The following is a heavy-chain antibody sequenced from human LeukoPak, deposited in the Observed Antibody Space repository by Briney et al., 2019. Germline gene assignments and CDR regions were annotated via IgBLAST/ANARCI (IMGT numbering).Heavy chain of an antibody. CDR2: IIPIFGTA. CDR1: GGTFSSYA. Sequence: SSVKVSCKASGGTFSSYAISWVRQAPGQGLEWMGGIIPIFGTANYAQKFQGRVTITADESTSTAYTELSSLRSEDTAVYYCARGVLYCSSTSCYRWFDPWGQGTLVTVSS. V-gene: IGHV1-69*01. D-gene: IGHD2-2*01. CDR3: ARGVLYCSSTSCYRWFDP. J-gene: IGHJ5*02.